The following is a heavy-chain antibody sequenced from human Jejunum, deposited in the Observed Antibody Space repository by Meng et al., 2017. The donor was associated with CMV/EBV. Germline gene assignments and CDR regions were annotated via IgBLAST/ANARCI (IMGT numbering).Heavy chain of an antibody. J-gene: IGHJ4*02. D-gene: IGHD3-16*01. Sequence: GSLRLSCDTSGFRFSDYYMSWVRQAPGKGLEWLSYISPFGGTMYYADSVKGRFTISRDNAKNSLFLHMNGLTAEDTGVYYCASYVYWGQGTRVTVSS. CDR2: ISPFGGTM. CDR1: GFRFSDYY. V-gene: IGHV3-11*01. CDR3: ASYVY.